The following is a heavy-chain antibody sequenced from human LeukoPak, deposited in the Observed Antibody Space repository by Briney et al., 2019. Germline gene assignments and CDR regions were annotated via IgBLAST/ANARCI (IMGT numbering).Heavy chain of an antibody. D-gene: IGHD1-7*01. Sequence: PGGSLRLSCAASGFTFTDYWMTWVRQVPGKGLEWLANIKRAGIERYYVDSVKGRFTISRGNAENSLYLQMDSLRVDDTAVYYCARVGTWELQRVFDSWGQGNLVTVSS. CDR1: GFTFTDYW. V-gene: IGHV3-7*01. CDR3: ARVGTWELQRVFDS. J-gene: IGHJ4*02. CDR2: IKRAGIER.